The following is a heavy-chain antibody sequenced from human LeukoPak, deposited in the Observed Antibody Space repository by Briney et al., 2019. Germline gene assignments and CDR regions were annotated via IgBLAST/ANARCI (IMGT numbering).Heavy chain of an antibody. CDR3: ARRGEYAYCGGDCLDY. D-gene: IGHD2-21*01. CDR2: ISYDGSNK. V-gene: IGHV3-30-3*01. Sequence: GGSLRLSCAASGFTFSSYAMHWVRQAPGKGLEWVAVISYDGSNKYYADSVKGRFTISRDNSKNTLYLQMNSLRAEDTAVYYCARRGEYAYCGGDCLDYWGQGTLVTVSS. CDR1: GFTFSSYA. J-gene: IGHJ4*02.